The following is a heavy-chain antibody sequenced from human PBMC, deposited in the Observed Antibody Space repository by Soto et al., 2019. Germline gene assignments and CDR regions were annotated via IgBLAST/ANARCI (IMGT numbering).Heavy chain of an antibody. CDR3: VEPGAYWTR. D-gene: IGHD1-1*01. Sequence: EVQLLESGGGLVQPGGSLRLSCAASGFTFSAYAMSWVRQAPGKGLEWVSSIASDSVTYYSDSVTGRFTISRDNSKKTVYRQLDSLRADDTAVYYCVEPGAYWTRWGQGNPVTGSS. CDR2: IASDSVT. V-gene: IGHV3-23*01. CDR1: GFTFSAYA. J-gene: IGHJ4*02.